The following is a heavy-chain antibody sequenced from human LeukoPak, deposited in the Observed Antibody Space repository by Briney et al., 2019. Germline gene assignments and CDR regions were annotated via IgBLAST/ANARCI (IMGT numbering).Heavy chain of an antibody. D-gene: IGHD3-10*01. J-gene: IGHJ4*02. CDR2: INQDGTEK. CDR1: GFSFTTYW. CDR3: AKLAKYFYGAETFYFFEH. V-gene: IGHV3-7*01. Sequence: SGGSLRLSCAASGFSFTTYWMSWVRQAQGKGLEWAANINQDGTEKYYVDSVKGRFTISRDNGKNSLYLQMNSPRVEDTAVYYCAKLAKYFYGAETFYFFEHWGQGTPVTASS.